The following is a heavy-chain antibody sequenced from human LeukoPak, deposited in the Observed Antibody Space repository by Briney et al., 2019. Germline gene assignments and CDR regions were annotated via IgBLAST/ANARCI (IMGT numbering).Heavy chain of an antibody. CDR1: GFTFSSYG. Sequence: GGSLRLSCAASGFTFSSYGMDWVRQAPGKGLEWVAFVRNDGSIKYYADSVKGRFTISRDNSKNTLFLQMNSLRAEDTAVYFCAKDRPEAYFDYWGQGTLDTVSS. J-gene: IGHJ4*02. D-gene: IGHD3-16*01. CDR3: AKDRPEAYFDY. CDR2: VRNDGSIK. V-gene: IGHV3-30*02.